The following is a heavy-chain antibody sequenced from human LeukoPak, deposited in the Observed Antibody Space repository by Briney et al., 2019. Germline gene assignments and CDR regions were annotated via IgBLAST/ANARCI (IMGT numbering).Heavy chain of an antibody. CDR1: GFTFTSYA. Sequence: GGSLRLSCAASGFTFTSYAMNWVRQAPGKGLEWVSTISGSGSSTYYVDSVKGRFTISRDNSKNTLYLQMNSLRAEDTAVYYCAKDGARYCSSTSCPYGMDVWGQGTTVTVSS. CDR2: ISGSGSST. D-gene: IGHD2-2*01. CDR3: AKDGARYCSSTSCPYGMDV. V-gene: IGHV3-23*01. J-gene: IGHJ6*02.